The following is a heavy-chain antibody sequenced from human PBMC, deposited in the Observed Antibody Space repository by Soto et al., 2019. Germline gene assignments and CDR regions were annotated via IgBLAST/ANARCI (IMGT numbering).Heavy chain of an antibody. V-gene: IGHV4-61*01. CDR2: IYYSGST. J-gene: IGHJ6*02. CDR3: SRSLGLYYDFWSGYYTPPAGYYGMDV. D-gene: IGHD3-3*01. Sequence: KPSETLSLTCTVSGGSASSGSYYWSWIRQPPGKGLEWIGYIYYSGSTNYNPSLKSRVTISVDTSKNQFSLKLSSVTAADTAVYYCSRSLGLYYDFWSGYYTPPAGYYGMDVWGQGTTVTVSS. CDR1: GGSASSGSYY.